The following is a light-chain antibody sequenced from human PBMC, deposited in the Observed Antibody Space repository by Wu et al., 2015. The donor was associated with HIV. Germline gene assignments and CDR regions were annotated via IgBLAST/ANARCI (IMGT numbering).Light chain of an antibody. V-gene: IGKV3-20*01. CDR1: QSITSNF. CDR2: GAS. J-gene: IGKJ1*01. CDR3: HQYGSSPRT. Sequence: EIVLTQSPGTLSLSPGERATLSCRASQSITSNFLAWYQQKPGQAPRLLIYGASSRATGIPDRFSGSGSGTDFTLTISRLEPEDFAVYYCHQYGSSPRTFGPRDQGGNQT.